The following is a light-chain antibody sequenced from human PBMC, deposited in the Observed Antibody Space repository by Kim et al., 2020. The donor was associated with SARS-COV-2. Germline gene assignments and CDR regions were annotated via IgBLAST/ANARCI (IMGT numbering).Light chain of an antibody. Sequence: EIVMTQSPATLSVSPGERATLSCRASQSVSSNLVWYQQKPGQAPRLLISGASTRATGIPARFSGSGSGTEFTLTISSLQSEDSAVYYCQQYNNWPRTFGQGTKVDIK. V-gene: IGKV3-15*01. CDR2: GAS. CDR1: QSVSSN. J-gene: IGKJ1*01. CDR3: QQYNNWPRT.